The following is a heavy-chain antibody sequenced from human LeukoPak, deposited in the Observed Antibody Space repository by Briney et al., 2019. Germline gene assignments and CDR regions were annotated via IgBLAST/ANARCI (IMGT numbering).Heavy chain of an antibody. V-gene: IGHV3-21*01. CDR1: GFTFSGYS. CDR2: FGTRSTSI. CDR3: AREVSEGFDF. D-gene: IGHD3-22*01. J-gene: IGHJ4*02. Sequence: GGSLRLSCTASGFTFSGYSMNWLRQAPGKGLEWVSSFGTRSTSIYHAGSVKGRFAISRDNAKNSLYLQMNSLRAEDTALYYCAREVSEGFDFWGQGTLVTVSS.